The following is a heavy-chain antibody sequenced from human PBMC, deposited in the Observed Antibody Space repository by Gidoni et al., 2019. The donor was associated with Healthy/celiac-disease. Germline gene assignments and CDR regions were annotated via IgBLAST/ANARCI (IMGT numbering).Heavy chain of an antibody. CDR3: ARAVWGPNNWFDP. D-gene: IGHD7-27*01. CDR2: IYYRGST. J-gene: IGHJ5*02. CDR1: GGSISSSSYY. V-gene: IGHV4-39*07. Sequence: QLQLQESGPGLVKPSETLSLTCTVSGGSISSSSYYRGWIRQPPGKGLEWIGSIYYRGSTYYNPSLKSRVTIAVDTSKNQFSLKLSSVTAADTAVYYCARAVWGPNNWFDPWGQGTLVTVSS.